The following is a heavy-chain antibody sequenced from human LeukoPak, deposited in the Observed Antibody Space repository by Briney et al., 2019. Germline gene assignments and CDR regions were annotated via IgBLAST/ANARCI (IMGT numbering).Heavy chain of an antibody. V-gene: IGHV1-46*01. CDR1: GYTFTSYY. J-gene: IGHJ4*02. Sequence: ASVTVSCKASGYTFTSYYMHWVRQAPGQGREWMGIINPSGCSSSNAQKFQGRVTMTRDTSTSTVYMELSSLRSEDTAVCYCARDREQLVLDYWGQGTLVTVSS. CDR2: INPSGCSS. CDR3: ARDREQLVLDY. D-gene: IGHD6-6*01.